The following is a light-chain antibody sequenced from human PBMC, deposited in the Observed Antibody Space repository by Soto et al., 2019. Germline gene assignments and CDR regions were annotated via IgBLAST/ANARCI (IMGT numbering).Light chain of an antibody. CDR1: QDIAGY. Sequence: DIQVTQSPSSVSASVGDRVTIXCLASQDIAGYLAWYQHKPGRTPELLIHGASRLQSGVPARFSGSGSGTDFTLSINSLQPEDFATYYCQQAYSFPITFGQGTRLENK. J-gene: IGKJ5*01. CDR2: GAS. CDR3: QQAYSFPIT. V-gene: IGKV1D-12*01.